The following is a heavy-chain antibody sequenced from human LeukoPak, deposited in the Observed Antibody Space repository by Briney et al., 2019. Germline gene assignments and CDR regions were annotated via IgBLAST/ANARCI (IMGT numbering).Heavy chain of an antibody. J-gene: IGHJ2*01. CDR2: INPSGGST. V-gene: IGHV1-46*01. CDR3: ARADPTRYFYL. Sequence: GASVKVSCKASGYTFTSYYMHWVRQAPGQGLEWMGIINPSGGSTSFAQKFQVRVTMTRDTSTSTVYMELSSLRSEDTAVYYCARADPTRYFYLWGRGTLVTVSS. CDR1: GYTFTSYY.